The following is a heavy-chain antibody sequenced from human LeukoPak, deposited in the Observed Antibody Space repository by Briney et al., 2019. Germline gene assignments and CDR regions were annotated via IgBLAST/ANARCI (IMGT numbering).Heavy chain of an antibody. V-gene: IGHV3-9*01. D-gene: IGHD6-19*01. Sequence: PGGSLRLSCAASGFTFDDYAMYWVRQAPGKGLEWVSGISWNSGSIGYADSVKGRFTISRDNAKNTLYLQMNSLRAEDTAVYYCARGWEGYFDYWGQGTLVTVSS. CDR2: ISWNSGSI. J-gene: IGHJ4*02. CDR3: ARGWEGYFDY. CDR1: GFTFDDYA.